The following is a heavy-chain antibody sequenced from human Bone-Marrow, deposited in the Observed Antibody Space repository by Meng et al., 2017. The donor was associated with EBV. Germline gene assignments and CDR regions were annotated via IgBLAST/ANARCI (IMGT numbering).Heavy chain of an antibody. D-gene: IGHD3-10*01. Sequence: QLQDSGPGRVKPSETLSLACTVVGGSVWSGSCYWTVFRQPPGKGLKWIGYVYYSGITNYNPSLKRRVTKTVYTSKNRFSLKLITVTAADTAVYYCANIILHSTGRDHWGQGTLVTVSS. CDR2: VYYSGIT. CDR1: GGSVWSGSCY. V-gene: IGHV4-61*01. CDR3: ANIILHSTGRDH. J-gene: IGHJ4*02.